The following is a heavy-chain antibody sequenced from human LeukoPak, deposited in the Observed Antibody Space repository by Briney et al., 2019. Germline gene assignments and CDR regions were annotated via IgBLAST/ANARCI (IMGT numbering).Heavy chain of an antibody. D-gene: IGHD3-9*01. V-gene: IGHV3-74*03. Sequence: GGSLRLSCAASGFTFNTYWMHWVRQAPGKGLVWVARVHREGTTTAYADSVKGRFTISRDNAKNTLYLQMTNLRAEDTAVYYCARDSHWILFDYWGRGTLVTVSS. CDR1: GFTFNTYW. CDR3: ARDSHWILFDY. J-gene: IGHJ4*02. CDR2: VHREGTTT.